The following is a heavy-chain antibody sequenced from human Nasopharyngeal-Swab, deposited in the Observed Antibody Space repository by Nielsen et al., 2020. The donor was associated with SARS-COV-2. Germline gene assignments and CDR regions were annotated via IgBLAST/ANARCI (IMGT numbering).Heavy chain of an antibody. J-gene: IGHJ4*02. D-gene: IGHD3-9*01. CDR2: INTNTGNP. CDR3: TRGHDTSDY. V-gene: IGHV7-4-1*02. Sequence: WVRQAPGQGLEWMGWINTNTGNPTYAQGFTGRFVFSLDTSVSTAYLQISSLKAEDTAVYYCTRGHDTSDYWGQGTLVTVSS.